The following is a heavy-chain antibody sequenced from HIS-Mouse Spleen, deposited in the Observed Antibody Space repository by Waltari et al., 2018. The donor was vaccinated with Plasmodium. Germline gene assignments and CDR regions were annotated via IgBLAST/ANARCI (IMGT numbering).Heavy chain of an antibody. CDR2: INPNSGGT. CDR3: ARDLAAAGHFDY. CDR1: GYTFTGYS. Sequence: QVQLVQSGAEVTKPRASVKVSCKASGYTFTGYSMHLVRQAPGQGLEWMGWINPNSGGTNYAQKFQGRVTMTRDTSISTAYMALSRLRSDDTAVYYCARDLAAAGHFDYWGQGTLVTVSS. V-gene: IGHV1-2*02. J-gene: IGHJ4*02. D-gene: IGHD6-13*01.